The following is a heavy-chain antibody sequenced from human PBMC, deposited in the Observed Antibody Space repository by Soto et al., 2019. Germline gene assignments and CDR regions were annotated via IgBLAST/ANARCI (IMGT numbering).Heavy chain of an antibody. Sequence: EVHLLESGGGFVQPGGSLRLSCAASGFTFSSYAMSWVRQAPGKGLEWVSAISGSGGITYYADSVKGRFTISRDNSKNTLYLQMNSLRAEDTAVYYCAKVLMGSNYYYMDVWGKGTTVTVSS. D-gene: IGHD2-8*01. CDR1: GFTFSSYA. CDR3: AKVLMGSNYYYMDV. CDR2: ISGSGGIT. J-gene: IGHJ6*03. V-gene: IGHV3-23*01.